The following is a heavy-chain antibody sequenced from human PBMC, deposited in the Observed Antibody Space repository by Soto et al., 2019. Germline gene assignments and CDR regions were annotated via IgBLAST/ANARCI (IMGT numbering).Heavy chain of an antibody. CDR1: GFTFSSYR. D-gene: IGHD3-3*01. J-gene: IGHJ3*02. CDR2: INSDGSST. V-gene: IGHV3-74*01. CDR3: AREYYDFWSGYNDAFDI. Sequence: GGSLRLSCAASGFTFSSYRMHWVRQAPGKGLVWVSRINSDGSSTSYADSVKGRFTISRDNAKNTLYLQMSSPGAEDTAVYYCAREYYDFWSGYNDAFDIWGQGTMVTVSS.